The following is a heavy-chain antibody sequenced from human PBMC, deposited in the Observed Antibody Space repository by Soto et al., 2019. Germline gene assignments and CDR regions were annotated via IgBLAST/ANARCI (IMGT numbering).Heavy chain of an antibody. CDR3: AREADCSGGSCYENYFDY. CDR1: GFTVSSNY. Sequence: PGGSLRLSCAASGFTVSSNYMSWVRQAPGKGLEWVSVIYSGGSTYYADSVKGRFTISRDNSKNTLYLQMNSLRAEDTAVYYCAREADCSGGSCYENYFDYWGKGTLVTVSS. CDR2: IYSGGST. J-gene: IGHJ4*02. D-gene: IGHD2-15*01. V-gene: IGHV3-53*01.